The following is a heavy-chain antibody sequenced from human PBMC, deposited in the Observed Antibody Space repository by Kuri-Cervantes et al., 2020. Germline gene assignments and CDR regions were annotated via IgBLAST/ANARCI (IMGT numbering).Heavy chain of an antibody. J-gene: IGHJ4*02. D-gene: IGHD3-16*01. CDR2: IYYSGST. Sequence: ESLKISCTVSGGSISSYYWSWIRQPPGKGLEWIGYIYYSGSTNYNPSLKSRVTISVDTSKNQFSLKLSSVTAADTAVYYCARLRPYDYVWGSYYPPDLFDYWGQGTLVTVSS. V-gene: IGHV4-59*08. CDR1: GGSISSYY. CDR3: ARLRPYDYVWGSYYPPDLFDY.